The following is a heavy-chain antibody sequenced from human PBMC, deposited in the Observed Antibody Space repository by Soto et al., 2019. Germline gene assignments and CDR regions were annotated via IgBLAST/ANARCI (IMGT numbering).Heavy chain of an antibody. CDR1: GYSFPSYY. Sequence: ASVKVSCKASGYSFPSYYLHWVRQAPGHGLEWMGIINPSGDSATYAQKFQGRVTMTWDTSTSTVYMQLSALRSEDTAIYYCAREGTYCSGASCYAFDYWGQGTLVTVSS. J-gene: IGHJ4*02. D-gene: IGHD2-15*01. CDR3: AREGTYCSGASCYAFDY. CDR2: INPSGDSA. V-gene: IGHV1-46*01.